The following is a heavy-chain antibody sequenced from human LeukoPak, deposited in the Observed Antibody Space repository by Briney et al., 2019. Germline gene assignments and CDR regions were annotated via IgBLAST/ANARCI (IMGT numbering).Heavy chain of an antibody. V-gene: IGHV3-30*18. Sequence: PGRSLRLSCAASGFTFSSYGMHWVRQAPGKGLEWVAVISYDGSNKYYADSVKGRFTISRDNSKNTLYLQMNSMRAEDTAVYYCAKDGDNWGQGTLVTVSS. D-gene: IGHD7-27*01. CDR1: GFTFSSYG. CDR3: AKDGDN. CDR2: ISYDGSNK. J-gene: IGHJ4*02.